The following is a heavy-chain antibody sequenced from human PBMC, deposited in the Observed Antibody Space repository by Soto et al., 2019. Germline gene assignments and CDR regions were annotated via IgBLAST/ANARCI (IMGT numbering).Heavy chain of an antibody. CDR1: GYIFVNYG. CDR2: LSPYSGNT. CDR3: AMVDNYVTPTPQDV. Sequence: QVQLVQSGDAVRKPGSSVKVSCKASGYIFVNYGIAWVRQAPGQGLEWMGWLSPYSGNTHYASKVQGRLTMTTDTSTSTAYMDLGSLTSDDTAVYYCAMVDNYVTPTPQDVWGQGTTVTVSS. V-gene: IGHV1-18*01. D-gene: IGHD3-16*01. J-gene: IGHJ6*02.